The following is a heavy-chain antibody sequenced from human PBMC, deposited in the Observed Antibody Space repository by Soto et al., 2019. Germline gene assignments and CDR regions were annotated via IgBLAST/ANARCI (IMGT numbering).Heavy chain of an antibody. CDR1: GFTFSNYA. J-gene: IGHJ6*02. Sequence: GGSLRLSCAASGFTFSNYAMSWVRQSPGKGLEWVSAVSGRGGSTKYADSVKGRFTISRDNSKNTLYLQLNSLRAEDTAVYYCAKDSTVTTSLYFYYYGFDVWGQGTAVTVSS. CDR3: AKDSTVTTSLYFYYYGFDV. D-gene: IGHD4-17*01. V-gene: IGHV3-23*01. CDR2: VSGRGGST.